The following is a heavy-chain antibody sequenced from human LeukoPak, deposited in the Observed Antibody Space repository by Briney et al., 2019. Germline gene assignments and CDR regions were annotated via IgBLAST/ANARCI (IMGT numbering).Heavy chain of an antibody. CDR2: INTDGSST. CDR1: GFTFNSYW. V-gene: IGHV3-74*01. J-gene: IGHJ4*02. CDR3: ARGGVYYYDSSGYWWLRTFYYFDY. Sequence: GGSLRLSCAASGFTFNSYWMHWVRQAPGKGLVWVSSINTDGSSTSYADSVKGRFTISRDNAKNTLYLQMNSLRAEDTAVYYCARGGVYYYDSSGYWWLRTFYYFDYWGQGTLVTVSS. D-gene: IGHD3-22*01.